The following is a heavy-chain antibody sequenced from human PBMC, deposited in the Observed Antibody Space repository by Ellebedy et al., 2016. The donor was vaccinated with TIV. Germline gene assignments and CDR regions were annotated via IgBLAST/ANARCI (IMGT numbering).Heavy chain of an antibody. D-gene: IGHD2-2*01. Sequence: SVKVSCXASGGTFSSYAISWVRQAPGQGLEWMGGIIPIFGTANYAQKFQGRVTITADESTSTAYMELSSLRSEDTAVYYCARDSTFRSMTIVVVPAATTGAFDIWGQGTMVTVSS. CDR2: IIPIFGTA. CDR1: GGTFSSYA. J-gene: IGHJ3*02. V-gene: IGHV1-69*13. CDR3: ARDSTFRSMTIVVVPAATTGAFDI.